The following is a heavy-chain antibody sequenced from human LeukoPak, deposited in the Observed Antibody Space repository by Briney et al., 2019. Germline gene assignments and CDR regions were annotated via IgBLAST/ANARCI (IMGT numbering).Heavy chain of an antibody. Sequence: GASVKVSCKASGYTFTGYYMHWVRQAPGQGLEWMGWINPNSGGTNYAQKFQGRVTMTRDTSISTAYMELSSLGSDDTAVYYCARVLNGSGSYPFDYWGQGTLVTVSS. D-gene: IGHD3-10*01. CDR2: INPNSGGT. CDR3: ARVLNGSGSYPFDY. V-gene: IGHV1-2*02. J-gene: IGHJ4*02. CDR1: GYTFTGYY.